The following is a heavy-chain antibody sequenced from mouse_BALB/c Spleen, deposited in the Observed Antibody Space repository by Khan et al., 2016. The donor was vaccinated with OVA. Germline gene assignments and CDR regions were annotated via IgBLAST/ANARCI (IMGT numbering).Heavy chain of an antibody. CDR1: GYAFTNYL. J-gene: IGHJ3*01. CDR2: INPGSGGT. Sequence: QIRLQQSGAELVRPGTSVKVSCKASGYAFTNYLIEWVKQRPGQGLEWIGVINPGSGGTNYNEKFKDKATLTADKSSSTAYMQLSSLTSDDSSVSFCSRSGYGFGSYWGPGTLVTVSA. V-gene: IGHV1-54*01. D-gene: IGHD3-2*02. CDR3: SRSGYGFGSY.